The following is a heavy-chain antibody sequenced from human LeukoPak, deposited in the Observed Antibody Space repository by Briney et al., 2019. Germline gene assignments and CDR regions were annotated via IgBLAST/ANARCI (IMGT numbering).Heavy chain of an antibody. J-gene: IGHJ4*02. CDR1: GDSVSSNSAA. D-gene: IGHD4-23*01. Sequence: SQTLSLTCAISGDSVSSNSAAWNWIRLSPSRGLEWLGRTYYRSKWYNDYALSVKSRITINPDTSKNLFSLQPNSVTPEDTAVYFCARGWQQRLDHWGQGALVTVSS. V-gene: IGHV6-1*01. CDR3: ARGWQQRLDH. CDR2: TYYRSKWYN.